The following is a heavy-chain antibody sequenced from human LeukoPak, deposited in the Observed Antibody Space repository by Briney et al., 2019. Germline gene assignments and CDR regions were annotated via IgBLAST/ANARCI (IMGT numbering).Heavy chain of an antibody. D-gene: IGHD3-10*01. V-gene: IGHV4-39*01. J-gene: IGHJ4*02. CDR3: ARHPGFGEADY. CDR2: IFHSGST. Sequence: SDTLSLTCTISGGSLSSSDYYWGWIRQPPGVGLEWIGNIFHSGSTYYNPSLKSRVTISIDTSKNHFSLNLSSVTAADTAVYYCARHPGFGEADYWGQGTLVTVSS. CDR1: GGSLSSSDYY.